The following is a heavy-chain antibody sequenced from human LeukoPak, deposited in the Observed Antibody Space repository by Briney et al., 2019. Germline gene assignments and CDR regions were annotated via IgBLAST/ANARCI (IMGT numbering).Heavy chain of an antibody. V-gene: IGHV3-7*01. D-gene: IGHD5-12*01. J-gene: IGHJ4*02. Sequence: PGGSLRLSCEASGFTFSKYWMTGVRQAPGKGLEWVANIKTDGSQKYYVDSVKGRFSISRDNAQNSLYLQMDSLRADDTATYFCVRGLLEWLRLETYYFDYWGQGTLVTVSS. CDR2: IKTDGSQK. CDR1: GFTFSKYW. CDR3: VRGLLEWLRLETYYFDY.